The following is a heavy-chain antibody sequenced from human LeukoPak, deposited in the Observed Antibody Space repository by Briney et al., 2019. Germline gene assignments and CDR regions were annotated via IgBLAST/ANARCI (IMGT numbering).Heavy chain of an antibody. D-gene: IGHD4-17*01. CDR2: IYYSGSA. CDR1: GGSISSDY. V-gene: IGHV4-59*08. J-gene: IGHJ6*03. CDR3: ARGTYGYYMDV. Sequence: SETLSLTCTVSGGSISSDYWSWIRQPPEKGVEWIGYIYYSGSANYNPSLESRGTISVDTSKNQLSLKLSSVTAPETAVYFCARGTYGYYMDVWGKGTTVTVSS.